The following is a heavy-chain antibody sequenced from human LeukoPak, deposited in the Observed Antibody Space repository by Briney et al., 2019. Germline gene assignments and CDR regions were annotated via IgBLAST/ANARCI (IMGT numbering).Heavy chain of an antibody. CDR3: AKDKRYSSSWYRYYFDY. V-gene: IGHV3-30*02. CDR2: IRYDGSNK. CDR1: GFTFSSYG. J-gene: IGHJ4*02. D-gene: IGHD6-13*01. Sequence: GGSLRLSCAASGFTFSSYGMHWVRQAPGKGLEGVAFIRYDGSNKYYADSVKGRFTISRDNSKNTLYLQMNSLRAEDTAVYYCAKDKRYSSSWYRYYFDYWGQGTLVTVSS.